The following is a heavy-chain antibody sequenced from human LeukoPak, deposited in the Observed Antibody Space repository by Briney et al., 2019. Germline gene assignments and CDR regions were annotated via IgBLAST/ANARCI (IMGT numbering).Heavy chain of an antibody. CDR3: ARDSAQALYYYDSGGYYYFDY. CDR2: INPNSGGT. V-gene: IGHV1-2*02. D-gene: IGHD3-22*01. J-gene: IGHJ4*02. CDR1: GCTLTGYY. Sequence: ASVKVSCKASGCTLTGYYLHWVRQAPGQGLEWMGWINPNSGGTNCAQKFQGRVTMTRDTSISTAYMELSRLRSDDTAFYCCARDSAQALYYYDSGGYYYFDYWGQGTLVTVSS.